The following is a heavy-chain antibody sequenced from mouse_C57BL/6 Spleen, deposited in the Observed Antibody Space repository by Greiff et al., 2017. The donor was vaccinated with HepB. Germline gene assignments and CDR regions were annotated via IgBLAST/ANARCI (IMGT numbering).Heavy chain of an antibody. CDR2: INPNNGGT. D-gene: IGHD1-1*01. CDR1: GYTFTDYY. V-gene: IGHV1-26*01. J-gene: IGHJ2*01. Sequence: EVQLQQSGPELVKPGASVKISCKASGYTFTDYYMNWVKQSHGKSLEWIGDINPNNGGTSYNQKFKGKATLTVDKSSSTAYMELRSLTSEDSAVYYCARPDYYGFYYFDYWGQGTTLTVSS. CDR3: ARPDYYGFYYFDY.